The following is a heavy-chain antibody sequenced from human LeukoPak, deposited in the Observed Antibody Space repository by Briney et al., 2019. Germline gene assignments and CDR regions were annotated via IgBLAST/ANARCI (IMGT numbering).Heavy chain of an antibody. V-gene: IGHV3-74*01. D-gene: IGHD6-13*01. Sequence: GGSLRLSCAASGFTFSSYWMHWVRQAPGKGLVWVSRINSDGSSTSYADSVKGRFTISRDNAKNSLYLQMNSLRAEDTALYYCAKALGAAAGDDAFDIWGQGTMVTVSS. J-gene: IGHJ3*02. CDR2: INSDGSST. CDR1: GFTFSSYW. CDR3: AKALGAAAGDDAFDI.